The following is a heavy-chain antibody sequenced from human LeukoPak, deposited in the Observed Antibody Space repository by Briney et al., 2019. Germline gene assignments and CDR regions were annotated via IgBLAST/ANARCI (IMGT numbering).Heavy chain of an antibody. CDR2: VYYSGKT. D-gene: IGHD3/OR15-3a*01. J-gene: IGHJ4*02. CDR1: GGSISGYY. CDR3: ARGRTFDY. V-gene: IGHV4-59*01. Sequence: PSETLSLTCTVSGGSISGYYWSWIRQPPGKGLGWIGYVYYSGKTNCNPSLKSRVTISVDTSKNQFSLKLNSVTAADTAVYYCARGRTFDYWGQGTLVTVSS.